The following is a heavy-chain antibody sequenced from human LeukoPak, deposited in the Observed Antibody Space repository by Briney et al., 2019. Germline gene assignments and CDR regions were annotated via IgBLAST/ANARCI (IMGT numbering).Heavy chain of an antibody. CDR1: GFTFSNAW. CDR2: IKSKTDGGTT. V-gene: IGHV3-15*01. CDR3: TPGHDILTGYAWFDH. J-gene: IGHJ5*02. D-gene: IGHD3-9*01. Sequence: GGSLRLSCAASGFTFSNAWMSWVRQAPGKGLEWVGRIKSKTDGGTTDYAAPVKGRFTISRDDSKNTLYLQMNSLKTEDTAVYYCTPGHDILTGYAWFDHWGQGTLVTVSS.